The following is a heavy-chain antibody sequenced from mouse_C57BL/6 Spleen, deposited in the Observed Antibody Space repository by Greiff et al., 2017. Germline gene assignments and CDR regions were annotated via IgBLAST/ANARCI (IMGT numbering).Heavy chain of an antibody. J-gene: IGHJ2*01. V-gene: IGHV6-3*01. D-gene: IGHD1-1*01. CDR2: IRLKSDNYET. Sequence: EVQLQQSGGGLVQPGGSMKLSCVASGFTFSNYWMNWVRQSPEKGLEWVAQIRLKSDNYETHYAESVKGRFTISRDDSKSSLYLQMNNLRAEDTGIYYCTGDYYGSSDVHYWGQGTTLAVSS. CDR3: TGDYYGSSDVHY. CDR1: GFTFSNYW.